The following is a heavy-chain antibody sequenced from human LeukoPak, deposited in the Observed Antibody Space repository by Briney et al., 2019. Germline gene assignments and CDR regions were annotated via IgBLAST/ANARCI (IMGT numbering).Heavy chain of an antibody. CDR2: IYYSGST. Sequence: NSSETLSLTCTVSGGSISSGGYYWSWIRQHPGKGLEWIGYIYYSGSTYYNPSLKSRVTISVDTSKNQFPLKLSSVTAADTAVYYCARLPEFEVDYWGQGTLVTVSS. J-gene: IGHJ4*02. V-gene: IGHV4-31*03. CDR3: ARLPEFEVDY. CDR1: GGSISSGGYY. D-gene: IGHD1-14*01.